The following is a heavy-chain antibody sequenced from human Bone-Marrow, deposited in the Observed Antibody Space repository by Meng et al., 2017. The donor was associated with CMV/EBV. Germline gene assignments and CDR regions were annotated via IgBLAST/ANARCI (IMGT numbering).Heavy chain of an antibody. CDR3: ARDAGDYDFWSGQNPWYFQH. CDR1: GFTFSSYD. V-gene: IGHV3-13*01. CDR2: IGTAGDT. Sequence: GESLKISCAASGFTFSSYDMHWVRQATGKGLEWVSAIGTAGDTYHPGSVKGRFTISRENAKNSLYLQMNSLRAVDTAVYYCARDAGDYDFWSGQNPWYFQHWGQGTLVTVSS. J-gene: IGHJ1*01. D-gene: IGHD3-3*01.